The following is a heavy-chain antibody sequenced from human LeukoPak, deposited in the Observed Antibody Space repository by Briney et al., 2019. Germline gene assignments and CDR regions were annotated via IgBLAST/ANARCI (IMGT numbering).Heavy chain of an antibody. CDR3: ASGRQLGY. D-gene: IGHD6-6*01. CDR2: IKEDGSEK. V-gene: IGHV3-7*01. J-gene: IGHJ4*02. Sequence: GGSLRLSCAASGLTFSIYAMSWVRQASGKGLEWVANIKEDGSEKYYVDSVKGRFTISRDNAKNSLYLQMNSLRAEDTAIYYCASGRQLGYWGQGTLVTVSS. CDR1: GLTFSIYA.